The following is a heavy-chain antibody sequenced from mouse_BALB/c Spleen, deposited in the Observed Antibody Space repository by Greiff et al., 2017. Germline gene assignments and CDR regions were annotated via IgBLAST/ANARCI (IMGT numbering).Heavy chain of an antibody. V-gene: IGHV5-6-5*01. Sequence: DVMLVESGGGLVKPGGSLKLSCAASGFTFSSYAMSWVRQTPEKRLEWVASISSGGSTYYPDSVKGRFTISRDNARNILYLQMSSLRSEDTAMYYCARGLDYRYDDYFDYWGQGTTLTVSA. J-gene: IGHJ2*01. CDR1: GFTFSSYA. D-gene: IGHD2-14*01. CDR2: ISSGGST. CDR3: ARGLDYRYDDYFDY.